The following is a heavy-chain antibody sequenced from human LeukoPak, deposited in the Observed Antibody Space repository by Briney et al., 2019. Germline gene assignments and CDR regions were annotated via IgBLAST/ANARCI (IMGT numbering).Heavy chain of an antibody. CDR1: GFTFSGSA. J-gene: IGHJ4*02. V-gene: IGHV3-73*01. CDR3: TRLGRYYFDY. Sequence: GGSLTLSCAASGFTFSGSAMHRVRQASGKGLEWVGHIRSKDNNYATAYAASVKGRFTISRDDSNNTAYLQMNSLKTEDTAVYYCTRLGRYYFDYWGRGTLVTVSS. CDR2: IRSKDNNYAT.